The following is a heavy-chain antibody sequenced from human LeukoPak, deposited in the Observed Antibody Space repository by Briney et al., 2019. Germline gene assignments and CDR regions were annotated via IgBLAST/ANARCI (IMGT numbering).Heavy chain of an antibody. CDR3: ARGVLRTNYYYYYGMDV. CDR2: INHSGST. CDR1: GGSFSGYY. V-gene: IGHV4-34*01. Sequence: PSETLSLTCAVYGGSFSGYYWSWIRQPPGKGLEWIGEINHSGSTNYNPSLKSRVTIPVDTSKNQFSLKLSSVTAADTAVYYCARGVLRTNYYYYYGMDVWGQGTTVTVSS. J-gene: IGHJ6*02.